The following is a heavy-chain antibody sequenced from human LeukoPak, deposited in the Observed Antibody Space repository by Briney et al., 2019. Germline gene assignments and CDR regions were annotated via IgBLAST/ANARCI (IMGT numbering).Heavy chain of an antibody. D-gene: IGHD3-10*02. CDR1: GFTFKVYA. J-gene: IGHJ5*02. CDR3: AKDRSPYVGIDNNWFDP. Sequence: GGSLRLSCTASGFTFKVYAMTWVRQAPGKGLEWVSAIGGSGDNTYYTDSVKGRFTISRDNSKNTLYLQMNSLRAEDTAVYYCAKDRSPYVGIDNNWFDPWGQGTLVIVSS. V-gene: IGHV3-23*01. CDR2: IGGSGDNT.